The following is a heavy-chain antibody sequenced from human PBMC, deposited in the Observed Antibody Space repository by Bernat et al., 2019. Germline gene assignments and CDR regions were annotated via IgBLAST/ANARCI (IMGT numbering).Heavy chain of an antibody. CDR1: GYIFATYL. V-gene: IGHV1-18*01. Sequence: QVQLVQSGTEVKKPGASVKVSCKASGYIFATYLISWVRQAPGQGLEWMGWISTYKGNTNYAQKFQGRITMTTDRSTTTAYMELRGLRPDDTAVSYCAGVSNVNWNYYHCGQGTLVTVSS. J-gene: IGHJ5*02. CDR3: AGVSNVNWNYYH. D-gene: IGHD1-7*01. CDR2: ISTYKGNT.